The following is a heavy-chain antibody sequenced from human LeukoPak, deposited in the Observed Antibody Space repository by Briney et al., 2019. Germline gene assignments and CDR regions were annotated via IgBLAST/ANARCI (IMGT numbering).Heavy chain of an antibody. CDR3: ARELGSYGSCDY. CDR1: GGSISSYY. V-gene: IGHV4-59*01. CDR2: IYYSGST. D-gene: IGHD5-18*01. J-gene: IGHJ4*02. Sequence: PSETLSLTCTVSGGSISSYYWSWIRQPPGKGLEWIGYIYYSGSTNYNPSLKSRVTISVDTSKNQFSLKLSSVTAADTAVYYCARELGSYGSCDYWGQGTLVTVSS.